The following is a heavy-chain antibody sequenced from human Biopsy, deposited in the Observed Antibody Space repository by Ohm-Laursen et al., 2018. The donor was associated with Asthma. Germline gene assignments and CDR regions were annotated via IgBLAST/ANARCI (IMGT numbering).Heavy chain of an antibody. Sequence: SETLSLTCPVSGASITSSAYYWGWIRQPPGKGLEWIGSMYYGETTYYNPSLKSRVTISIDTSKNQVSLKLSSVTAADTAVYYCARVRGDDLWSGYYYYLGHWGQGTPVTVSS. D-gene: IGHD3-3*01. V-gene: IGHV4-39*07. J-gene: IGHJ4*02. CDR3: ARVRGDDLWSGYYYYLGH. CDR1: GASITSSAYY. CDR2: MYYGETT.